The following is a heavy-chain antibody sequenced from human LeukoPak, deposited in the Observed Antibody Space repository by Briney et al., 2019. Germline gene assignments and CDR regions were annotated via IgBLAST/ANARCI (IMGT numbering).Heavy chain of an antibody. CDR1: GGSIRSSSYY. D-gene: IGHD3-10*01. CDR3: ARPPQGFYSASGRPSAFNI. Sequence: SETLSLTCTVSGGSIRSSSYYWGWIRQPPGKGLEWIGSIYYSGTTYYNPSLKSRVTISVDTSKNQFSLKMNSVTAADTAVYYCARPPQGFYSASGRPSAFNIWGLGTMVTVSS. V-gene: IGHV4-39*01. J-gene: IGHJ3*02. CDR2: IYYSGTT.